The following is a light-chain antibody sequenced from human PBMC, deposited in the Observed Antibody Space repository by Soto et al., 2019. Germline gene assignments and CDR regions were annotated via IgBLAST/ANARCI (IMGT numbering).Light chain of an antibody. CDR2: EVS. V-gene: IGLV2-8*01. CDR1: SSEIGGYTY. Sequence: QSVLTQPPSASGSPGQSVTISCSGSSSEIGGYTYVSWYQHHPGKAPKLMIYEVSKRPSGVPDRFSGSKSGNTASLPVSGLQAEDEADYYCSSFADSNSYVFGTGTKVTVL. CDR3: SSFADSNSYV. J-gene: IGLJ1*01.